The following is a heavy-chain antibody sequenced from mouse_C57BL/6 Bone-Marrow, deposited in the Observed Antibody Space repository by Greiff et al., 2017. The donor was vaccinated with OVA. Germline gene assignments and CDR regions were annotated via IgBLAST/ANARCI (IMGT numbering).Heavy chain of an antibody. CDR3: RRDGYYMDY. CDR2: IYPNSGGT. J-gene: IGHJ2*01. D-gene: IGHD2-3*01. CDR1: GYTFTSYW. Sequence: QVQLQQPGAELVKPGASVKLSCKASGYTFTSYWMPWVKQRPGRGLEWIGRIYPNSGGTKYNEKFKSKATLTVDKPSSTAYMQLSSLTSEDSAVYYCRRDGYYMDYWGQGTTLTVSS. V-gene: IGHV1-72*01.